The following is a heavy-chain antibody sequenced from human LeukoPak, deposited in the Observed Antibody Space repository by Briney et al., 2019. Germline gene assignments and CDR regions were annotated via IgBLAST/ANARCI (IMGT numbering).Heavy chain of an antibody. CDR3: ARGRGGDLRYYYHGMDV. CDR2: IWYDGTTK. CDR1: GFTFSSYA. V-gene: IGHV3-33*01. J-gene: IGHJ6*02. Sequence: GGSLRLSCAASGFTFSSYAMHWVRQAPGRGLEWVAVIWYDGTTKYYADSVKGRFTISRDNSKNTLYLQMNSLRAEDTAVYYCARGRGGDLRYYYHGMDVWGQGTTVTVSS. D-gene: IGHD2-21*02.